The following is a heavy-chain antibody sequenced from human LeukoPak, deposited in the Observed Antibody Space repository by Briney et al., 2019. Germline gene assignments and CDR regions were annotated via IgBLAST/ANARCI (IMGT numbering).Heavy chain of an antibody. Sequence: SETLSLTCAVYGGSFSGYYWSWIRQPPGKGLEWMGEINHSGSTNYNPSLKSRVTISVDTSKNQFSLKLSSVTAADTAVYYCARVMTTVATRGYFDLWGRGTLVTVSS. D-gene: IGHD4-23*01. CDR2: INHSGST. V-gene: IGHV4-34*01. J-gene: IGHJ2*01. CDR3: ARVMTTVATRGYFDL. CDR1: GGSFSGYY.